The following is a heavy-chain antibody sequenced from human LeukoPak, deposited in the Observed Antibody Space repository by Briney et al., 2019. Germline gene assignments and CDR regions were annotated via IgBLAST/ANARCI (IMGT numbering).Heavy chain of an antibody. CDR3: ARDRWEPSPLPFD. D-gene: IGHD4-23*01. J-gene: IGHJ4*02. CDR2: IYTSGST. V-gene: IGHV4-61*02. Sequence: PSQTLSPTCTVSGGSISSGSYYWSWIRQPAGKGLEWIGRIYTSGSTNYNPSLKSRVPISVDTSKNQFSLKLSSVTAADTAVYYCARDRWEPSPLPFDWGQGTLVTVSS. CDR1: GGSISSGSYY.